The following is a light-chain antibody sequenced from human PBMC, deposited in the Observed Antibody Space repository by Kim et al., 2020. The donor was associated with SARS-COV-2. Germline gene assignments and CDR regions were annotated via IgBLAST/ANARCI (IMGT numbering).Light chain of an antibody. Sequence: FSPGDRATLSCRASQSVTSSYLAWYQHKSGQAPRLLIYDASTRATGIPDKFSGSGSGTDFSLTISRLEPEDFAVYHCQQYGSSPVTFGQGTKLEI. V-gene: IGKV3-20*01. J-gene: IGKJ2*01. CDR2: DAS. CDR1: QSVTSSY. CDR3: QQYGSSPVT.